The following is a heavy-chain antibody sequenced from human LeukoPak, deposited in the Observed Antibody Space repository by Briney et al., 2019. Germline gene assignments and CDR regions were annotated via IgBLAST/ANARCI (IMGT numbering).Heavy chain of an antibody. Sequence: PGGSLRLSCAASGFTFSSYSMNWVRQAPGKGLEWVSYISSSSSPIYFADSVKGRFTISRDNAKNSLYLQMNSLRAEDTAVYYRARDYLDAGRDYWYFGLWGRGTLVTVSS. D-gene: IGHD6-13*01. CDR2: ISSSSSPI. CDR1: GFTFSSYS. J-gene: IGHJ2*01. V-gene: IGHV3-48*01. CDR3: ARDYLDAGRDYWYFGL.